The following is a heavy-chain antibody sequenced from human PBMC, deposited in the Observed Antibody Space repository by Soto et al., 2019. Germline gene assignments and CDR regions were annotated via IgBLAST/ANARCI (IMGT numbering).Heavy chain of an antibody. J-gene: IGHJ4*02. CDR3: ASGSSGWYYFDY. Sequence: GGSLRLSCAASGFTFSSYGMHWVRQAPGKGLEWVAVISYDGSNKYYADSVKGRFTISRDNSKNTLYLQMNSLRAEDTAVYYCASGSSGWYYFDYWGQGTLVTVSS. D-gene: IGHD6-19*01. CDR2: ISYDGSNK. V-gene: IGHV3-30*03. CDR1: GFTFSSYG.